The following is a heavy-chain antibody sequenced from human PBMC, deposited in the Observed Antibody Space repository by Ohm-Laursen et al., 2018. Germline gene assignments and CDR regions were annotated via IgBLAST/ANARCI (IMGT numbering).Heavy chain of an antibody. Sequence: SLRLSCAAPVFTYSSFGVNWVGQAPGKGLEWVSYIGSISSVTYYGDSVKGRFTISRNNARNTLYLQMDSLRAEDKAVYYCVGGGGSYSRLGVDSWGQGTLVTVSS. D-gene: IGHD1-26*01. V-gene: IGHV3-48*01. J-gene: IGHJ4*02. CDR2: IGSISSVT. CDR3: VGGGGSYSRLGVDS. CDR1: VFTYSSFG.